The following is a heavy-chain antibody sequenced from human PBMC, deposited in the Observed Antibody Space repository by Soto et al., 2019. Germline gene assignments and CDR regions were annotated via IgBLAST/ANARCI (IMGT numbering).Heavy chain of an antibody. CDR1: GFTFSSYW. D-gene: IGHD3-10*01. CDR2: IKQDGSEK. Sequence: PGGSLRLSCAASGFTFSSYWMSWVRQAPGKGLEWVANIKQDGSEKYYVDSVKGRFTISRDNAKNSLYLQMNSLRAEDTAVYYCASTYGSGSYVRDETYYFDYWGQGTLVTVSS. V-gene: IGHV3-7*02. J-gene: IGHJ4*02. CDR3: ASTYGSGSYVRDETYYFDY.